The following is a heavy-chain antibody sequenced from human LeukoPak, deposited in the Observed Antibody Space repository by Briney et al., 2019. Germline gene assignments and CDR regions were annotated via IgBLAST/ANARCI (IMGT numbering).Heavy chain of an antibody. J-gene: IGHJ4*02. CDR3: ANAASYSVDY. D-gene: IGHD1-26*01. V-gene: IGHV4-39*01. CDR1: GGSVSSSFYY. CDR2: MYFSGST. Sequence: SETLSLTCTVSGGSVSSSFYYWGWIRQPPGKGLEWIGSMYFSGSTHHNPSLKSRVTISVDTSKNPFSLKLTSVTAADTAVYYCANAASYSVDYWGQGTLVTVSS.